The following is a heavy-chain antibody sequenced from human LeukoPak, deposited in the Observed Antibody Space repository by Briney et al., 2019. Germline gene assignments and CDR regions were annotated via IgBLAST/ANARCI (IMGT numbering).Heavy chain of an antibody. V-gene: IGHV4-4*07. CDR1: GGSISSYY. Sequence: SETLSLSCTVSGGSISSYYWSWIPQPAGKVLEWSERIYSSGSTNYNPSLKSRVTMSVDTSKNQFSLKLSSVTAADTAVYYCASLGTDSDWGQGTLVTVSS. CDR3: ASLGTDSD. CDR2: IYSSGST. D-gene: IGHD3-22*01. J-gene: IGHJ4*02.